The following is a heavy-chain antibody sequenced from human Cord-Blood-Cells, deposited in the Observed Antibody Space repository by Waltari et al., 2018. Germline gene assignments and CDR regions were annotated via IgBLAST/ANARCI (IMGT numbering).Heavy chain of an antibody. J-gene: IGHJ6*02. CDR2: IYSGGST. CDR1: GFTVSSNN. D-gene: IGHD3-22*01. CDR3: ARVSRDSSGYYYYYYGMDV. Sequence: EAQLVETGGGLIQPGGSLRLSCAASGFTVSSNNMSWVRQAPGKGLEWVSVIYSGGSTYYADSVKGRFTISRDNSKNTLYLQMNSLRAEDTAVYYCARVSRDSSGYYYYYYGMDVWGQGTTVTVSS. V-gene: IGHV3-53*02.